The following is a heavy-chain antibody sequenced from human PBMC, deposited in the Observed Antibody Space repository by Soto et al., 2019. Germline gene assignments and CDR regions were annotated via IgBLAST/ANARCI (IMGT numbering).Heavy chain of an antibody. Sequence: SETLSLTCSVSNGYIYSYYWSWIRQPPGKGLEWIGYVFDTGATNYNPSLKGRVTISIDTSQKHFSLKLTSVTAADTAIYYCARGTNYHFDYWGQGTLVTV. CDR1: NGYIYSYY. J-gene: IGHJ4*02. CDR2: VFDTGAT. V-gene: IGHV4-59*01. CDR3: ARGTNYHFDY. D-gene: IGHD1-7*01.